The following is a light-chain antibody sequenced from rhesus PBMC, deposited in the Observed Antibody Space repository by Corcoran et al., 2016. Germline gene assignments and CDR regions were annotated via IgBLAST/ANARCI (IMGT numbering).Light chain of an antibody. CDR3: QQHDNSPWT. J-gene: IGKJ1*01. Sequence: DIQMTQSPSSLSASVGDRVTITCRASQDISNCLAWYQQKPGKAPKLLIYRASNLETGVPSRFTGSGSVTDFTHTISSLQPEDIATYCCQQHDNSPWTFGQGTKVEIK. V-gene: IGKV1-69*01. CDR1: QDISNC. CDR2: RAS.